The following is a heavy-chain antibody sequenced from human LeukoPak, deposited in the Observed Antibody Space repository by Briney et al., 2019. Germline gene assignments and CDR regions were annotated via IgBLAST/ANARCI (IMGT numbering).Heavy chain of an antibody. J-gene: IGHJ4*02. CDR1: GGSINSTSNY. CDR2: IYYSGST. CDR3: ARDPFGVVMPPDY. V-gene: IGHV4-39*07. D-gene: IGHD3-3*01. Sequence: SETLSLTCTVSGGSINSTSNYWGWIRQPPGKGLEWIGSIYYSGSTSYNPSLKSRVTISVDTSKNQFSLKLSSVTAADTAVYYCARDPFGVVMPPDYWGQGTLVTVSS.